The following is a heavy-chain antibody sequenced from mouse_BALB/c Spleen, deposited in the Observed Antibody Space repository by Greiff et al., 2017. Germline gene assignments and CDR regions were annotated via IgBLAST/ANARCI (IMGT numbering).Heavy chain of an antibody. CDR2: IYPGGGYT. CDR1: GYTFTNYW. CDR3: ARRYYYGMDY. V-gene: IGHV1-63*02. J-gene: IGHJ4*01. Sequence: QVHVKQSGAELVRPGTSVKISCKASGYTFTNYWLGWVKQRPVHGLEWIGDIYPGGGYTNYNEKFKGKATLTADTSSSTAYMQLSSLTSEDSAVYFCARRYYYGMDYWGQGTSFTVSS.